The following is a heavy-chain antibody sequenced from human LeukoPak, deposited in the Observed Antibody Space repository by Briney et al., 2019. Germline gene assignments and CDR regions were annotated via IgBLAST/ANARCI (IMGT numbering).Heavy chain of an antibody. CDR1: GFTFGNSS. J-gene: IGHJ3*01. CDR3: VVVVEPPDSDGFDV. CDR2: INADGSTT. Sequence: GGSLRLSCAASGFTFGNSSVHWVRQAPGKGLVWVSLINADGSTTTYADSVKGRFTISRDNARNTLSLQMNSLTIEDTAVYYCVVVVEPPDSDGFDVWGQGTMTTVSS. D-gene: IGHD1-14*01. V-gene: IGHV3-74*01.